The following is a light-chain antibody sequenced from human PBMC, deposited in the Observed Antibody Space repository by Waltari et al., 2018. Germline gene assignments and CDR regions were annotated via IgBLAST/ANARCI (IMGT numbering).Light chain of an antibody. V-gene: IGLV8-61*01. CDR2: KGS. Sequence: QTVVTQEPWLSVSPGGTVTLTCALTSGSVSTTSYATWYQQTPGQPPRTLVYKGSSRSSGVPDRFSGSILGNKAALTITGAQADDESNYYCSLYMGSGIWVFGGGTKLTVL. J-gene: IGLJ3*02. CDR3: SLYMGSGIWV. CDR1: SGSVSTTSY.